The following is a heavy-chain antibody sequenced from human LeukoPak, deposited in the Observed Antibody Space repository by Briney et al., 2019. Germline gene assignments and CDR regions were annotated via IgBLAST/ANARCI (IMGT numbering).Heavy chain of an antibody. J-gene: IGHJ4*02. V-gene: IGHV1-69*13. Sequence: ASVKVSCKASGGTFSSYAISWVRQAPGRGLEWMGGIIPIFGTANYAQKFQGRVTITADESTSTAYMELSSLRSEDTAVYYCARGLGYCSGGSCYGRYFDYWGQGTLVTVSS. CDR3: ARGLGYCSGGSCYGRYFDY. CDR1: GGTFSSYA. CDR2: IIPIFGTA. D-gene: IGHD2-15*01.